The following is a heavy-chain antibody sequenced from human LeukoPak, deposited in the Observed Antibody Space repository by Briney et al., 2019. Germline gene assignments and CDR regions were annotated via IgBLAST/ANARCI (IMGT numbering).Heavy chain of an antibody. Sequence: PGGSLRLSCAASGFTFSSYGMHWVRQAPGKGLEWVAFIRYDGSVKYYADSVKGRFTISRDNSKNTLYLQMDSLRAEDTAVYYCARGYSSTLFDYWGQGTLVTVSS. CDR3: ARGYSSTLFDY. V-gene: IGHV3-30*02. CDR2: IRYDGSVK. J-gene: IGHJ4*02. CDR1: GFTFSSYG. D-gene: IGHD2-2*01.